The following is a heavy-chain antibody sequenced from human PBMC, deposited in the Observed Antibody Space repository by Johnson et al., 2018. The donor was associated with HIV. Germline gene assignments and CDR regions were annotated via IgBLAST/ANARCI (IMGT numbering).Heavy chain of an antibody. CDR3: ARMTTTVSHHDGFDI. CDR2: IYSGDST. V-gene: IGHV3-66*01. CDR1: GFTVSSNY. Sequence: EKLVESGGGLVQPGGSLRLSCAASGFTVSSNYMSWVRQAPGKGLEWVSVIYSGDSTYYADSVKGRFTISRDNSKNTLYLQMNRLRAEDTAVYYCARMTTTVSHHDGFDIWGQGKMVTVSS. D-gene: IGHD4-17*01. J-gene: IGHJ3*02.